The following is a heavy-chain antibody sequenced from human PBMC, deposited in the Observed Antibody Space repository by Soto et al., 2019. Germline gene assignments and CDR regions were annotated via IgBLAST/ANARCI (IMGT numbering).Heavy chain of an antibody. D-gene: IGHD2-2*02. CDR3: ARDALPIVVVPAAIRAMQSYFDY. V-gene: IGHV3-30-3*01. CDR1: GFTFSSYA. J-gene: IGHJ4*02. CDR2: ISYDGSNK. Sequence: QVQLVESGGGVVQPGRSLRLSCAASGFTFSSYAMHWVRQAPGKGLEWVAVISYDGSNKYYADSVKGRFTISRDNSKNTLYLQMNSLRAEDPAVYYCARDALPIVVVPAAIRAMQSYFDYWGQGTLVTVSS.